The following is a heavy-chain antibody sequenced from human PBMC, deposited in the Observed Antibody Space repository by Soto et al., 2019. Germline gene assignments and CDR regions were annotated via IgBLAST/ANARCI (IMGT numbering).Heavy chain of an antibody. D-gene: IGHD3-22*01. Sequence: GGSLRLSCAASGFTFTNYALHWVRQAPGKGLEWVAVISYDGSNKYYRDSVKGRFTISSDNSKNTLYLHMNSLRTEDTAVYYCARNLPLGDYYDSSGPYDAFDLWGPGTMVTVSS. J-gene: IGHJ3*01. V-gene: IGHV3-30-3*01. CDR3: ARNLPLGDYYDSSGPYDAFDL. CDR1: GFTFTNYA. CDR2: ISYDGSNK.